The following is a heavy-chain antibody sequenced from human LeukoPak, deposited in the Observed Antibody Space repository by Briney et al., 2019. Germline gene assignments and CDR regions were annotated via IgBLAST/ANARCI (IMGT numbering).Heavy chain of an antibody. D-gene: IGHD5-18*01. CDR1: GFTVSTNY. Sequence: GGSLRLSCAASGFTVSTNYMSWVRQAPGKGLEWVSVMYRVGSTYYADSVKGRFTISRDNSKNTLYLQMNSLRAEDTAVYYCAKGAGYSYGTHYWGQGTLVTVSS. CDR2: MYRVGST. J-gene: IGHJ4*02. CDR3: AKGAGYSYGTHY. V-gene: IGHV3-53*01.